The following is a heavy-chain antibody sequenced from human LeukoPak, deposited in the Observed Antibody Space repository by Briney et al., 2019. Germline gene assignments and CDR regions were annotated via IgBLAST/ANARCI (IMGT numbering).Heavy chain of an antibody. J-gene: IGHJ3*02. CDR3: ARGRYYDILTGYFSAGGDDAFDI. CDR2: IYYSGST. V-gene: IGHV4-59*01. CDR1: GGSISSYY. D-gene: IGHD3-9*01. Sequence: SETLSLTCTVSGGSISSYYWSWIRQPPGKGLEWIGYIYYSGSTNYNPSLKSRVTISVDTSKNQFSLKLSSVTAADTAVYYCARGRYYDILTGYFSAGGDDAFDIWGQGTMVTVSS.